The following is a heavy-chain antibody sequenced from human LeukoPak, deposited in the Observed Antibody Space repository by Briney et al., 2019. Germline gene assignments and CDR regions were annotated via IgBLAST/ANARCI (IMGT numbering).Heavy chain of an antibody. CDR1: GFTFSTYD. CDR2: IWASGST. V-gene: IGHV3-23*01. Sequence: GGSLRLSCVASGFTFSTYDMSWLRQAPGKGLEWVSLIWASGSTYYADSVKGRFTISRDNSENTLYLEMNSLSPDDTAVYYCARGVEPLAANTLAYWGQGTLVTVSS. D-gene: IGHD1-14*01. CDR3: ARGVEPLAANTLAY. J-gene: IGHJ4*02.